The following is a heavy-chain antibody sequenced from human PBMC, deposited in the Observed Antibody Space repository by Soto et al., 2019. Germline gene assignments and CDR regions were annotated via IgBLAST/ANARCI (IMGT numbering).Heavy chain of an antibody. J-gene: IGHJ4*02. Sequence: GASVKVSCKASGGTFSSYAISWVRQAPGQGLEWMGGIIPIFGTANYAQKFQGRVTITADESTSTAYMELSSLRSEDTAVYYCARDLGYCSSTSCYHKAPFDYWGQGTLVTVSS. CDR2: IIPIFGTA. CDR1: GGTFSSYA. CDR3: ARDLGYCSSTSCYHKAPFDY. D-gene: IGHD2-2*01. V-gene: IGHV1-69*13.